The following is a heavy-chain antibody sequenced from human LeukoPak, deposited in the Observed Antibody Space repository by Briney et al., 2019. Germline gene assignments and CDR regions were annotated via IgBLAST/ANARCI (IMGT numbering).Heavy chain of an antibody. CDR3: ARDRVLHSMAQDAFDI. D-gene: IGHD2/OR15-2a*01. Sequence: ASVKVSCKASGYTFTSYGISWVRQAPGQGLEWMGWISAYNGNTNYAQKLQGRVTMTTDTSTSTAYMELRSLRSDDTAVYYCARDRVLHSMAQDAFDIWGQGTMVSVSS. V-gene: IGHV1-18*01. CDR1: GYTFTSYG. CDR2: ISAYNGNT. J-gene: IGHJ3*02.